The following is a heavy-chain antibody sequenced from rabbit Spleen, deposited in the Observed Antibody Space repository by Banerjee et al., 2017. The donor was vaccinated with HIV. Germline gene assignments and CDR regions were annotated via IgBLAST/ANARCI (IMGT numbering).Heavy chain of an antibody. CDR1: GFSFSNNYD. D-gene: IGHD2-1*01. CDR3: ARDFGTGDYSDVYFNV. J-gene: IGHJ4*01. CDR2: INTGTGNI. Sequence: QEQLVESGGGLVKPGASLKLPCTPSGFSFSNNYDMCGVRQDPGKGLEWIGCINTGTGNIYYACVAKGRATICMSSSTTVTLQTTSLTAADTATYFSARDFGTGDYSDVYFNVWGQGTLVTVS. V-gene: IGHV1S45*01.